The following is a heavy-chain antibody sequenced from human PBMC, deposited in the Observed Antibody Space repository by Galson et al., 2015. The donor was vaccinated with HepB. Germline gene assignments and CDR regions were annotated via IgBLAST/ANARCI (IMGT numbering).Heavy chain of an antibody. Sequence: SLRLSCAASGFTFTEYTMHWVRQAPGKGLEWLSGISWNGGDVAYVDSVKGRFTISRDNSKNTLYLQMNSLRVEDTAIYYCAKERSQSYSDCWGQGALVTVSS. D-gene: IGHD3-10*01. J-gene: IGHJ4*02. CDR3: AKERSQSYSDC. CDR1: GFTFTEYT. V-gene: IGHV3-9*01. CDR2: ISWNGGDV.